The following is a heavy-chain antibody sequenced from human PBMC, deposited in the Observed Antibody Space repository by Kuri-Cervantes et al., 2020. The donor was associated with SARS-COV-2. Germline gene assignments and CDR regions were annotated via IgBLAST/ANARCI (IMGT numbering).Heavy chain of an antibody. CDR2: ISGGGGST. D-gene: IGHD3-16*01. CDR3: AKGGAADNHYYYYYGMDV. CDR1: GFTFSSNA. J-gene: IGHJ6*02. V-gene: IGHV3-23*01. Sequence: ETLSLTGSASGFTFSSNAMSWVRKAPGKGREGVSAISGGGGSTYYADSVKGRLTISRDNSKTTLYLQTNSLRAEDTAVYYCAKGGAADNHYYYYYGMDVWGQGTTVTVSS.